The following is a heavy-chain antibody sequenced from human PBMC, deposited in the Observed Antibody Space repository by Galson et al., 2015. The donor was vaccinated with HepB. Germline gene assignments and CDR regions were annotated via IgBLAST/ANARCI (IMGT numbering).Heavy chain of an antibody. D-gene: IGHD3-16*02. CDR3: AKDTSEPIMITFGGVIVIGPSDY. CDR1: GFTFSSYA. J-gene: IGHJ4*02. V-gene: IGHV3-23*01. Sequence: SLRLSCAASGFTFSSYAMSWVRQAPGKGLEWVSAISGSGGSTYYADSVKGRFTISRDNSKNTLYLQMNSLRAEDTAVYYCAKDTSEPIMITFGGVIVIGPSDYWGQGTLVTVSS. CDR2: ISGSGGST.